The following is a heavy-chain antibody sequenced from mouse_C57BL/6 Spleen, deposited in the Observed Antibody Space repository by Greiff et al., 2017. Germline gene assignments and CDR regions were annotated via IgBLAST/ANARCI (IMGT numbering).Heavy chain of an antibody. Sequence: VKLVESGAELVKPGASVKMSCKASGYTFTTYPIEWMKQNHGKSLEWIGNFHPYNDDTKYNEKFKGKATLTVEKSSSTVYLELSRLTSDDSAVYYCARGGYGSSYGWYFDVWGTGTTVTVSS. CDR2: FHPYNDDT. CDR3: ARGGYGSSYGWYFDV. J-gene: IGHJ1*03. CDR1: GYTFTTYP. V-gene: IGHV1-47*01. D-gene: IGHD1-1*01.